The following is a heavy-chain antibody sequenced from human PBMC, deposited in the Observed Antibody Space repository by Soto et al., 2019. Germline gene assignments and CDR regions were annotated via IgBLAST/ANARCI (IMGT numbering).Heavy chain of an antibody. CDR3: AQSVAGAYYYYMDV. CDR2: IYWDDDK. V-gene: IGHV2-5*02. J-gene: IGHJ6*03. D-gene: IGHD6-19*01. Sequence: QITLKESGPTLVKPTQTLTLTCTFSGFSLSTSGVGVGWIRQPPGKALEWLALIYWDDDKRYSPSLKSRLTITKDPSKNQVVLTMTNMDPVDTATYYCAQSVAGAYYYYMDVWGKGTTVTVSS. CDR1: GFSLSTSGVG.